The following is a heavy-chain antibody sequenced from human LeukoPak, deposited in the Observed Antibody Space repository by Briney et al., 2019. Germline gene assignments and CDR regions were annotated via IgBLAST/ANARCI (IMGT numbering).Heavy chain of an antibody. CDR2: FDPEDGET. J-gene: IGHJ4*02. CDR3: ARVKKEQGGFDY. CDR1: GYTLTELS. D-gene: IGHD1/OR15-1a*01. V-gene: IGHV1-24*01. Sequence: ASVKVSCKVSGYTLTELSMHWVRQAPGKGLEWMGGFDPEDGETIYAQKFQGRVTMTEDTSTDTAYLELSSLRSEDTAVYYCARVKKEQGGFDYWGQGTLVTVSS.